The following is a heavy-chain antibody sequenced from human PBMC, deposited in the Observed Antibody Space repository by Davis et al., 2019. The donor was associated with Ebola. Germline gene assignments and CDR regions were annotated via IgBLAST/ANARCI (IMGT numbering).Heavy chain of an antibody. CDR2: IWYDGSNK. CDR1: GFTFSGSA. CDR3: AREITIFGVVIEPYYYYGMDV. Sequence: GESLKISCAASGFTFSGSAMHWVRQAPGKGLEWVAVIWYDGSNKYYADSVKGRFTISRDNSKNTLYLQMNSLRAEDTAVYYCAREITIFGVVIEPYYYYGMDVWGQGTTVTVSS. D-gene: IGHD3-3*01. J-gene: IGHJ6*02. V-gene: IGHV3-33*08.